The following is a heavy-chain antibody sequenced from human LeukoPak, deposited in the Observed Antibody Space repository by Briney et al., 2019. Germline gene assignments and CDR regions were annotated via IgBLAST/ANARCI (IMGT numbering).Heavy chain of an antibody. CDR2: IYPGDSDT. Sequence: GASLQISCKASGYTFTNYWIGWVRPMPGKGLEWMGTIYPGDSDTRYSPSFQGQVSISADKSTSTAYLQWSSLKASDTAIYYCARLGTAIVARYFDFWGQGTLVTVSS. J-gene: IGHJ4*02. CDR3: ARLGTAIVARYFDF. D-gene: IGHD5-18*01. V-gene: IGHV5-51*01. CDR1: GYTFTNYW.